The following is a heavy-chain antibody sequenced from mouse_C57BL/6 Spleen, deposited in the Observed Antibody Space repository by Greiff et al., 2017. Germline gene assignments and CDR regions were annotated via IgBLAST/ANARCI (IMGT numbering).Heavy chain of an antibody. Sequence: QVQLQQSGPGLVQPSQSLSITCTVSGFSLTSYGVHWVRQSPGKGLEWLGVIWSGGSTDYNAAFISRLSISKDNSKSQVFFKMNSRQADDTAIYYCARNWDYYGYDVLFAYWGQGTLVTVSA. CDR3: ARNWDYYGYDVLFAY. D-gene: IGHD2-2*01. V-gene: IGHV2-2*01. J-gene: IGHJ3*01. CDR1: GFSLTSYG. CDR2: IWSGGST.